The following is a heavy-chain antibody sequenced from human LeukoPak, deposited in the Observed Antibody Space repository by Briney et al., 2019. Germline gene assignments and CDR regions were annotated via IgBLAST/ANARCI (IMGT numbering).Heavy chain of an antibody. D-gene: IGHD5-18*01. Sequence: GGSLRLSCAASGFTFSNYGMHWGRQAPGEGLVWVSRINVDVSSTSYADSVKGRVTISRDNAENTLYLQMNSLRAEDTAVYYCARGHTTMVTSHFDSWGQGTLVTVSS. J-gene: IGHJ4*02. CDR1: GFTFSNYG. CDR2: INVDVSST. V-gene: IGHV3-74*01. CDR3: ARGHTTMVTSHFDS.